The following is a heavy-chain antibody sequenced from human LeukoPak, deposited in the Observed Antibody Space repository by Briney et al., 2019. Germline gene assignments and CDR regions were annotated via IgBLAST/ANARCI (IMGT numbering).Heavy chain of an antibody. CDR1: GFTFSRYW. D-gene: IGHD2-2*01. Sequence: GGSLRLSCAASGFTFSRYWMSWVRQDPGKGLEWVANIKQDGSEKYYVDSVKGRFTISRDNAKNSLYLQMNSLRAEDTAVYYCARDNVVVPAATRACWFDPWGQGTLVTVSS. CDR2: IKQDGSEK. J-gene: IGHJ5*02. V-gene: IGHV3-7*01. CDR3: ARDNVVVPAATRACWFDP.